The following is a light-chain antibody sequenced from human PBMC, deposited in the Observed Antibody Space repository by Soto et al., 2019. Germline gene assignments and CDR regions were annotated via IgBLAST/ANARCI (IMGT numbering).Light chain of an antibody. CDR1: SSDVGGYNY. J-gene: IGLJ2*01. V-gene: IGLV2-14*01. Sequence: QSALTQPASVSGSPGQSITISCTGTSSDVGGYNYVSWYQQHPGKAPKLMIYDVSNRPSGVSNRFSGSKSGNTASLTISGLQAEDEADYYCSSDTSSSTLEFGRGTKLTVL. CDR2: DVS. CDR3: SSDTSSSTLE.